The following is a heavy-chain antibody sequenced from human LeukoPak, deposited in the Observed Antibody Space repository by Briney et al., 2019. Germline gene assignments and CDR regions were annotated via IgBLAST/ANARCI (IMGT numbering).Heavy chain of an antibody. CDR3: ASGASAFDY. D-gene: IGHD3-16*01. CDR1: RYTFTDYY. Sequence: ASVNVSCMASRYTFTDYYMHWVRQAPGQGLEWMGWINPNSGGTNYAQKFQGRVTMTRDTSIRTAYMELSSLRSDDTAMYYCASGASAFDYWGQGTLVTVSS. CDR2: INPNSGGT. V-gene: IGHV1-2*02. J-gene: IGHJ4*02.